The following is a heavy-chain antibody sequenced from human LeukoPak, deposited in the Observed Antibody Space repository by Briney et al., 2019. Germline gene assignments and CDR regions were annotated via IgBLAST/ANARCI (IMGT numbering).Heavy chain of an antibody. Sequence: GGSLRLSCAASGFTLSSYSMNWVRQAPGKGLEWVSSISSSSSYIYYADSVKGRFTISRDNAKNSLYLQMNSLRAEDTAVYYCATAEIGYSRDWGQGTLVTVSS. V-gene: IGHV3-21*01. CDR1: GFTLSSYS. CDR2: ISSSSSYI. CDR3: ATAEIGYSRD. J-gene: IGHJ4*02. D-gene: IGHD5-18*01.